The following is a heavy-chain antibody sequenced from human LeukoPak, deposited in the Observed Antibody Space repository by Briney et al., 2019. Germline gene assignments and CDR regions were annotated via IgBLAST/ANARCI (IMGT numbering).Heavy chain of an antibody. CDR2: INPSGGST. CDR1: GYTFTSYY. D-gene: IGHD5-12*01. V-gene: IGHV1-46*01. CDR3: ARAGRVVATINN. J-gene: IGHJ4*02. Sequence: ASVKVSCKASGYTFTSYYMHWVRQAPGQGLEWMGIINPSGGSTSYAQKFQGRVTMTRDMSTSTVYMELSSLRSEDTAVYYCARAGRVVATINNWGQGTLVTVSS.